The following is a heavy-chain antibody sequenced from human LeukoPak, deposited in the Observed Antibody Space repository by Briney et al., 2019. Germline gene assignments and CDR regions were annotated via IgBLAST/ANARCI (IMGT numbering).Heavy chain of an antibody. Sequence: ASVKVSCKASGYTFSNYDINWVRQATGQGLEWMGWMNPNSGNTGYAQKFQGRVTMTSSTSISTAYMELTTLRSEDTAVYYCARDQAVVTGTRADALDLWGQGTVITVSS. J-gene: IGHJ3*01. CDR1: GYTFSNYD. D-gene: IGHD2-21*02. CDR2: MNPNSGNT. V-gene: IGHV1-8*01. CDR3: ARDQAVVTGTRADALDL.